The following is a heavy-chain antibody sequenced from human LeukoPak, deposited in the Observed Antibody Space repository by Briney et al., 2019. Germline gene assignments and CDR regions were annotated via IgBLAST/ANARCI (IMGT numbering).Heavy chain of an antibody. CDR3: AKEGRHYGDYEKDDY. Sequence: GGSLRLSCAASGFTFSSYAMSWVRQAPGKGLEWVSAISGSGGSTYYADSVKGRFTISRDNSKSTLYLQMNSLRAEDTAVYYCAKEGRHYGDYEKDDYWGQGTLVTVSS. V-gene: IGHV3-23*01. CDR2: ISGSGGST. J-gene: IGHJ4*02. CDR1: GFTFSSYA. D-gene: IGHD4-17*01.